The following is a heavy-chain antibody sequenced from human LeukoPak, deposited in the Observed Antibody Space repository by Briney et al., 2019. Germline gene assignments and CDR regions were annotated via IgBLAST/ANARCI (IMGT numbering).Heavy chain of an antibody. CDR1: GGSISGHY. D-gene: IGHD6-19*01. CDR2: IYYSGST. V-gene: IGHV4-59*11. CDR3: ARDRDSGWVGH. J-gene: IGHJ4*02. Sequence: PSETLSLTCTVSGGSISGHYWSWIRLPPGNGLEWIGYIYYSGSTSYNPSLKTRVTISLDTSKNQFSLKLSSMTAADTAVYYCARDRDSGWVGHWGQGTLVTV.